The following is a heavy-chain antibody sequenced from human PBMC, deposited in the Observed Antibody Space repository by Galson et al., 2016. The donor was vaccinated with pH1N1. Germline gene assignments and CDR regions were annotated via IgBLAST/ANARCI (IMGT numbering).Heavy chain of an antibody. CDR2: IDPRVGST. D-gene: IGHD6-19*01. Sequence: SVKVSCKASGYTFTDYYIHWVRQAPGQGLEWLGVIDPRVGSTSYAQKFQGRVTMTTDTSASTVSMELSSLKYDDTAVYYCARDPNSGWYTDYWGQGTLVTVSS. CDR1: GYTFTDYY. CDR3: ARDPNSGWYTDY. V-gene: IGHV1-46*01. J-gene: IGHJ4*02.